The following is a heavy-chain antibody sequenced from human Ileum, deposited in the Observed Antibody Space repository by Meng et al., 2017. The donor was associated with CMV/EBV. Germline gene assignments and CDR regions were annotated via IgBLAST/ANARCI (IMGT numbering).Heavy chain of an antibody. D-gene: IGHD1-26*01. CDR3: ARESGSYYPREYFQQ. CDR2: INHSGST. V-gene: IGHV4-34*01. Sequence: SETLSLTCAVYGGSFSGYYWSWIRQPPGKGLEWIGEINHSGSTNYNPSLKSRVTISVDTSKNQFSLQLNSVTPEDTAVYYCARESGSYYPREYFQQWGQGTLVTVSS. J-gene: IGHJ1*01. CDR1: GGSFSGYY.